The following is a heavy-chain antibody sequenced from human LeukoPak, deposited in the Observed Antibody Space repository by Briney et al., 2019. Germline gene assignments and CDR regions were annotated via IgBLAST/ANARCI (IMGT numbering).Heavy chain of an antibody. CDR2: IYPNGGGT. V-gene: IGHV1-46*01. CDR3: AREIGPRQLHLWGSAFDY. J-gene: IGHJ4*02. Sequence: ASVKVSCKASGYTFTSYYMDWVRQAPGQGLECMGLIYPNGGGTSNAHKLHDRLTMTRYTSTTTVYMELSSLKSEDTAMYYCAREIGPRQLHLWGSAFDYWGQGTLVTVSS. D-gene: IGHD5-18*01. CDR1: GYTFTSYY.